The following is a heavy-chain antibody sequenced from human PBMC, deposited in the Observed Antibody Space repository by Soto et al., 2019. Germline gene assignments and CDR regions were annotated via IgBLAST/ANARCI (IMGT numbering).Heavy chain of an antibody. Sequence: AAGGNCIGYGMHRISKDQGKGLEWVAVISYDGSIKYYADSVKAPFTFSRDNSKNTLTIHLNSLITDDTAVYYFARQSIGARNYLHRNLDV. V-gene: IGHV3-30*03. CDR2: ISYDGSIK. CDR1: GGNCIGYG. J-gene: IGHJ6*01. CDR3: ARQSIGARNYLHRNLDV. D-gene: IGHD4-4*01.